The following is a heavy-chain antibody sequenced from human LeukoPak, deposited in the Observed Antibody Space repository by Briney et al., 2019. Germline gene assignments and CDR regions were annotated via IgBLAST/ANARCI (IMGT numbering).Heavy chain of an antibody. J-gene: IGHJ4*02. Sequence: GGSLRLSCAASGFTFSSYSMNWVRQAPGEGLEWVSSISSSSSYIYYADSVKGRFTISRDNAKNSLYLQMNSLRAEDTAVYYCARDTYYGSGSKIDYWGQGTLVTVSS. CDR1: GFTFSSYS. CDR3: ARDTYYGSGSKIDY. V-gene: IGHV3-21*01. CDR2: ISSSSSYI. D-gene: IGHD3-10*01.